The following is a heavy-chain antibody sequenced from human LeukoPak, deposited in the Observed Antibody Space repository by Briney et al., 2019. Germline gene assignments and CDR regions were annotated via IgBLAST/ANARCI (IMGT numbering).Heavy chain of an antibody. D-gene: IGHD3-22*01. J-gene: IGHJ4*02. CDR1: GYTLTELS. Sequence: ASVKVSCKVSGYTLTELSMHWVRQAPGKGLEWMGGFDPEDGVTIYAQKFQGRVTMTEDTSTDTAYMELSSLRSEDTAVYYCATWGRGYYFGGDFDYWGQGTLVTVSS. CDR2: FDPEDGVT. CDR3: ATWGRGYYFGGDFDY. V-gene: IGHV1-24*01.